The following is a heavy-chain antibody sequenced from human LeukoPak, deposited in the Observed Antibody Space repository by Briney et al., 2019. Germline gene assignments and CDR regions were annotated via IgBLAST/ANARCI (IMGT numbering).Heavy chain of an antibody. V-gene: IGHV4-34*01. Sequence: PSETLSLTCAVYGGSFSGYYWSWIRQPPGKGLEWIGEINHSGSTYYNPSLKSRVTISVDTSKNHFSLKLSSVTAEDTAVYYCARHDSSGPYNAFDIWGQGTMVTVSS. CDR1: GGSFSGYY. CDR2: INHSGST. J-gene: IGHJ3*02. CDR3: ARHDSSGPYNAFDI. D-gene: IGHD3-22*01.